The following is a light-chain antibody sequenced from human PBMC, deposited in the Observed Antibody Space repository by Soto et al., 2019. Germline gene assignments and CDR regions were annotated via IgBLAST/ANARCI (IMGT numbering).Light chain of an antibody. CDR1: QGISNH. Sequence: DIPMTQSPSAMSVSVGDRVTITCRASQGISNHLVWFQQKPGKVPKRLIYDASSLQAGVPSRFSGSGSGTDFTLTISSLQPEDFATYYCLHHHNFPLTFGQGTRLE. J-gene: IGKJ5*01. V-gene: IGKV1-17*03. CDR2: DAS. CDR3: LHHHNFPLT.